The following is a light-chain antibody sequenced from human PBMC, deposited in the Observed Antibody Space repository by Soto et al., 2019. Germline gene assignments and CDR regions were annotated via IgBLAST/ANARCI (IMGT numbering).Light chain of an antibody. CDR2: KAS. J-gene: IGKJ1*01. CDR3: KQYNSYSRT. CDR1: QSISSW. Sequence: DIQMTQSPSTLSASVGDRVTITCRASQSISSWLAWYQQKPGKAPKHLIYKASSLESGVPSRFSGSGSGTEFTLTISSLQPDDFATYYCKQYNSYSRTFGQGTKVENK. V-gene: IGKV1-5*03.